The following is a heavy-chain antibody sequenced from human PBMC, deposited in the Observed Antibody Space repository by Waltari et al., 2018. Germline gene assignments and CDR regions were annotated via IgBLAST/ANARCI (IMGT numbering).Heavy chain of an antibody. D-gene: IGHD2-2*02. V-gene: IGHV1-69*12. J-gene: IGHJ4*02. CDR2: IIPILGEA. CDR1: GGTFSSYA. CDR3: ARVRDCSSTSCYTDGFDY. Sequence: QVQLVQSGAEVKKPGSSVKVSCKASGGTFSSYAISWVRPAPGQGLEWMGGIIPILGEANYAQKVQGRVTITADESTSTAYIELSSLRSEDTAVYYCARVRDCSSTSCYTDGFDYWGQGTLVTVSS.